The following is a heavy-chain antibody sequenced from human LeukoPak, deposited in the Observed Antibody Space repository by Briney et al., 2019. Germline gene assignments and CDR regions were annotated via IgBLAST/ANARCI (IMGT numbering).Heavy chain of an antibody. J-gene: IGHJ4*02. CDR1: GGSISSYY. Sequence: SETLSLTCTVSGGSISSYYWSWIRQPPGKGLEWIGYIYYSGSTNYNPSLKSRVTISVDTSKNQFSLKLSSVTAADTAVYYCARGGVRGFDYWGQGPLVTVPS. CDR2: IYYSGST. V-gene: IGHV4-59*01. CDR3: ARGGVRGFDY. D-gene: IGHD3-10*01.